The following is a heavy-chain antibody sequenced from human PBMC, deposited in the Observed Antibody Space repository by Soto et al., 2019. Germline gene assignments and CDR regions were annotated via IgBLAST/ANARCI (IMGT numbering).Heavy chain of an antibody. Sequence: QVQLVQSGAEVKKPGSSVKVSCKASGGTFSSYTISWVRQAPGQGLEWMGRIIPILGIANYAQKFQGRVTITADKSTSTAYMELSSLRSEYTAVYYCAREEGYCSGGSCYWVAFDIWGQGTMVTVSS. CDR1: GGTFSSYT. D-gene: IGHD2-15*01. CDR2: IIPILGIA. J-gene: IGHJ3*02. CDR3: AREEGYCSGGSCYWVAFDI. V-gene: IGHV1-69*08.